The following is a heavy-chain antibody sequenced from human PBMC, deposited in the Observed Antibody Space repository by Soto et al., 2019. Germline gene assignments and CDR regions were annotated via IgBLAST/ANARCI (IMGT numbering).Heavy chain of an antibody. CDR3: ARESPPADY. J-gene: IGHJ4*02. CDR1: GYTFSSYG. CDR2: ISAYNGNT. Sequence: QVQLVQSGAEVKKPGASVKVSCKASGYTFSSYGISWVRQAPGQGLEWMGWISAYNGNTNYAQKLQGRVSMTTDTSTSTAYRELRSLRSDDTAGYDCARESPPADYWGQGTLVTVSS. V-gene: IGHV1-18*01.